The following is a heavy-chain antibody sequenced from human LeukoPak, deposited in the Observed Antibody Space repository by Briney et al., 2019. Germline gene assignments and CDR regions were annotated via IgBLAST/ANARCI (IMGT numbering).Heavy chain of an antibody. D-gene: IGHD6-13*01. J-gene: IGHJ6*03. CDR3: ARVAAAGVNYYMDV. CDR1: GGSISSSSYY. CDR2: IYYSGST. V-gene: IGHV4-39*07. Sequence: SETLSLTCTVSGGSISSSSYYWGWIRQPPGKGLEWIGSIYYSGSTYYNPSLKSRVTISVDTSKNQFSLKLSSVTAADTAVYYCARVAAAGVNYYMDVWGKGTTVTVSS.